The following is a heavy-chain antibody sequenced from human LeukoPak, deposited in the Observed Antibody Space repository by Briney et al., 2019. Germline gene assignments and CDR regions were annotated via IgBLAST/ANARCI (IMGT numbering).Heavy chain of an antibody. CDR2: IYYSGST. D-gene: IGHD5-12*01. CDR3: ARGGGGYDYPLDY. CDR1: GGSISSHY. J-gene: IGHJ4*02. V-gene: IGHV4-59*11. Sequence: SETLSLTCTVSGGSISSHYWSWIRQPPGKGLEWIGYIYYSGSTNYNPSLKSRVTISVDTSKNQFSLKLSSVTAADTAVYYCARGGGGYDYPLDYWGQGTLVTVSS.